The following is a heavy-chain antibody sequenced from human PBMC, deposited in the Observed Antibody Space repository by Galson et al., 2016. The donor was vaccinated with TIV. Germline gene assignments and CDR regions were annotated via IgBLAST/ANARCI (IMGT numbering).Heavy chain of an antibody. Sequence: SLRLSCAASGFTFSAYTMNWVRQAPGKGLEWVSSISTGSSYIFYADSVKGRFTISRDNAKNSLYLQINGLRADDTAVYYCARDRDRYYGSGNYVLDYWGQGTLVSVSS. CDR1: GFTFSAYT. CDR3: ARDRDRYYGSGNYVLDY. J-gene: IGHJ4*02. D-gene: IGHD3-10*01. CDR2: ISTGSSYI. V-gene: IGHV3-21*06.